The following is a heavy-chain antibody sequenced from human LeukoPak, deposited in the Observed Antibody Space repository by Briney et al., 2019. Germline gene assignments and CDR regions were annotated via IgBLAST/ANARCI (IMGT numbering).Heavy chain of an antibody. V-gene: IGHV3-7*01. Sequence: PGGSLRLSCAASGLTFNNYWMNWVRQAPGKGLEWVASIKQDGREKYYVDSVKGRFTISRDNAKNSLYLQMNSLGVEDTALYYCGYGKTWYFDYWGQGTLVTVSS. D-gene: IGHD3-16*01. CDR1: GLTFNNYW. CDR2: IKQDGREK. CDR3: GYGKTWYFDY. J-gene: IGHJ4*02.